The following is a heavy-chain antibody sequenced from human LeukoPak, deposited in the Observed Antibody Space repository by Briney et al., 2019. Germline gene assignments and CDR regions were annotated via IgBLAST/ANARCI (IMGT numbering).Heavy chain of an antibody. CDR1: GGSISSYY. Sequence: PSETLSLTCIVSGGSISSYYWSWIRQPPGKGLEWIGYIYYSGSTNYNPSLKSRVIISVDTSKNQFSLKLSSVTAADTAVYYCARDRGSYDDAFDIWGQGTMVTVSS. CDR2: IYYSGST. J-gene: IGHJ3*02. V-gene: IGHV4-59*01. CDR3: ARDRGSYDDAFDI. D-gene: IGHD1-26*01.